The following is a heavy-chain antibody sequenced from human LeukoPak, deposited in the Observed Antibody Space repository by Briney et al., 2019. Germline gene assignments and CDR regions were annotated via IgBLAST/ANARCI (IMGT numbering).Heavy chain of an antibody. D-gene: IGHD3-9*01. CDR3: ARASGRYFDWLQGPFDY. CDR1: GGPIDHMNYY. CDR2: VYDSGTT. V-gene: IGHV4-39*07. Sequence: MTSETLSLTCTVSGGPIDHMNYYWGWLRRAPGKGLEWIGGVYDSGTTYYNPSLKSRVTMLIDTTNNQFSLNLNSLTARDSPSYCCARASGRYFDWLQGPFDYWGQGSLVTVSS. J-gene: IGHJ4*02.